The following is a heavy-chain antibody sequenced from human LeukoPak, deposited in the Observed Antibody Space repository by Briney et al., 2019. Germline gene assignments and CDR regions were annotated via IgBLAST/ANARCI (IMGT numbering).Heavy chain of an antibody. CDR1: GYTFTSYY. D-gene: IGHD3-22*01. CDR3: ARDDSGSDSSGYYSAFDY. J-gene: IGHJ4*02. Sequence: ASVKVSCKASGYTFTSYYMHWVRQAPGQGLEWMGIINPSGGSTSYAQKFQGRVTMTRDTSTSTVYMELSSLRSEDTAVYYCARDDSGSDSSGYYSAFDYWGQGTLVTVSS. CDR2: INPSGGST. V-gene: IGHV1-46*01.